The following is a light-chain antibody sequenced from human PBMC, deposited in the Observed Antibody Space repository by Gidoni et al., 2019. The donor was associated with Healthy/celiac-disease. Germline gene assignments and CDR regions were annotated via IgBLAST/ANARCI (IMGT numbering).Light chain of an antibody. V-gene: IGKV1-9*01. J-gene: IGKJ4*01. CDR2: AAS. CDR1: QGISSY. CDR3: QQLNSYPLT. Sequence: DIQLTQSPSFLSASVGDRVTITCRASQGISSYLAWYQHKPVKAPKLLIYAASTLQSGVPSRFSGSGSGTEFTLTISSLQPEDFATYYCQQLNSYPLTSXGXTKVEIK.